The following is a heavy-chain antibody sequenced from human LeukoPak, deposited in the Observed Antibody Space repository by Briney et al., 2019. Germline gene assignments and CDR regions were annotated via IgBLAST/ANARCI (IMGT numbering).Heavy chain of an antibody. CDR2: ITGSSDKT. V-gene: IGHV3-23*01. Sequence: GGAPGLSFAASGFTLNSYAMKLGRQAPGEGLEVGSGITGSSDKTFYADSVKGRFTISRDSSKNTMYLQMNSLRGEDSAVYYCAKDLSSSWQIDYWGQGTLVTVSS. CDR1: GFTLNSYA. CDR3: AKDLSSSWQIDY. D-gene: IGHD6-13*01. J-gene: IGHJ4*02.